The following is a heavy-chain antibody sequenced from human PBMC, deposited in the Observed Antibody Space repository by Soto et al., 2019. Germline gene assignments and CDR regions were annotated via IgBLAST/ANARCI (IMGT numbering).Heavy chain of an antibody. CDR2: IYYRGRT. J-gene: IGHJ4*02. Sequence: SETLSLTCAGSGGSISSYSWSWIRQSPGKGLEWIGNIYYRGRTNYNPSLKSRVTISVDTSKKQFSLKVRSVTAADTAVYYCARYIWTSTSRSYFDSWGQGTLVTVSS. CDR3: ARYIWTSTSRSYFDS. D-gene: IGHD1-1*01. V-gene: IGHV4-59*01. CDR1: GGSISSYS.